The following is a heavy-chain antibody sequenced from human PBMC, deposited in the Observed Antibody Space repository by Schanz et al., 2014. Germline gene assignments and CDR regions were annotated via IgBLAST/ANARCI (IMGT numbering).Heavy chain of an antibody. D-gene: IGHD3-10*01. CDR2: IRSDNNYI. J-gene: IGHJ3*02. CDR3: VREDMVRGIRAFDI. V-gene: IGHV3-21*01. CDR1: GFTFSSYG. Sequence: VQLVESGGDVVQPGRSLRLSCAASGFTFSSYGMHWVRQAPGKGLEWVSYIRSDNNYIYYADSVKGRFTISRDNAKNSLFLQMNSLTAEDTAVYYCVREDMVRGIRAFDIWGQGTMVTVSS.